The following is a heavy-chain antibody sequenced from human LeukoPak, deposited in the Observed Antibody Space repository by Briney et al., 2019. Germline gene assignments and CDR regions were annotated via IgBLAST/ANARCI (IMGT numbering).Heavy chain of an antibody. Sequence: GGSLRLSCAASGFTFSNYAMTWVRQAPGKGLEWVGRIKGKTDGVTTDYAAPVKGRFTISRDDSKNTLCLQMNSLKTEDTAIYYCTTDLAPPYYYDSNGYRVDYWGQGTLVTVSS. D-gene: IGHD3-22*01. CDR3: TTDLAPPYYYDSNGYRVDY. CDR2: IKGKTDGVTT. J-gene: IGHJ4*02. V-gene: IGHV3-15*01. CDR1: GFTFSNYA.